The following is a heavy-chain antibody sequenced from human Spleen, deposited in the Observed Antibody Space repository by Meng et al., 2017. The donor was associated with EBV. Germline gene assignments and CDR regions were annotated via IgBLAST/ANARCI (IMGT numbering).Heavy chain of an antibody. CDR3: VREEYDPRDF. J-gene: IGHJ4*02. CDR2: IDYGGIST. D-gene: IGHD3-16*01. Sequence: EVQLVGAGGGLVEPGGSLGLSCAASGFIFNNYRMNWVRQAPGKGLEWVSVIDYGGISTYYADSVKGRFTISRDNAKNSVSLQMNNLRAEDTAVYYCVREEYDPRDFWGQGTLVTVSS. CDR1: GFIFNNYR. V-gene: IGHV3-21*01.